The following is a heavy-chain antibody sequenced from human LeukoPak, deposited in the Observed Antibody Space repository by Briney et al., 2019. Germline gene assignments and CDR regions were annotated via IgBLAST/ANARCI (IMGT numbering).Heavy chain of an antibody. CDR1: GVTVSTNY. V-gene: IGHV3-23*01. Sequence: GGSLRLSCAVSGVTVSTNYMGWVRQAPGKGLEWVSAISGSGGSTYYADSVKGRFTISRDNSKNTLYLQMNSLRAEDTAVYYCAKDLPAGSYLFDYWGQGTQVTVSS. J-gene: IGHJ4*02. CDR3: AKDLPAGSYLFDY. CDR2: ISGSGGST. D-gene: IGHD1-26*01.